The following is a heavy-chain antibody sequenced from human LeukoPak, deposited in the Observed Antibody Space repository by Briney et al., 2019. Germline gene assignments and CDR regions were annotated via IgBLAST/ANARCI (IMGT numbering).Heavy chain of an antibody. CDR3: AKLTYYYDSGSYYAYFDY. CDR1: GFTVSSNY. V-gene: IGHV3-66*01. J-gene: IGHJ4*02. D-gene: IGHD3-10*01. Sequence: GGSLRLSCAASGFTVSSNYMSWVRQAPGKGLEWVSVIYSGGSTYYADSVKGRFTISRDNSKNILYLQMNSLRAEDTAVYYCAKLTYYYDSGSYYAYFDYWGQGTLVTVSS. CDR2: IYSGGST.